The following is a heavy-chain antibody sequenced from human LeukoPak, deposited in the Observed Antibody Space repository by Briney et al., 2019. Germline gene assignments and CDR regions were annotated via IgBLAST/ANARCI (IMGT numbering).Heavy chain of an antibody. CDR1: GFTFSSYG. CDR3: ARSTSSEYDIYHFDY. J-gene: IGHJ4*02. Sequence: GGSLRLSCAASGFTFSSYGIHWVRQAPGKGLEWVAVISNTGSNKYYADSVKGRFTVSRDNSKNTVYLQMNSLRTEDTAVYYCARSTSSEYDIYHFDYWGQGTLVTVSS. D-gene: IGHD3-9*01. CDR2: ISNTGSNK. V-gene: IGHV3-30*03.